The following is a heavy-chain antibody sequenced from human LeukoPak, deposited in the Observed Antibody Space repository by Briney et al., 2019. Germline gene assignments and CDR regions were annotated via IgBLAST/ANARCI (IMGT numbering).Heavy chain of an antibody. J-gene: IGHJ4*02. V-gene: IGHV3-30*18. CDR2: ISYDGSNK. CDR1: GFTFSSYG. Sequence: QPGGSLRLSCAASGFTFSSYGMHWVRQAPGKGLEWVAVISYDGSNKYYADSVKGRFTISRDNSKNTLYLQMNSLRAEDTAIYYCGKDWKLDYWGQGTLVTVSS. D-gene: IGHD1-1*01. CDR3: GKDWKLDY.